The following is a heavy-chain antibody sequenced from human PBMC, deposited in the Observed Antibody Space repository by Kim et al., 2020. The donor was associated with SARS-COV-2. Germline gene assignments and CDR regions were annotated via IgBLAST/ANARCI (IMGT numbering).Heavy chain of an antibody. J-gene: IGHJ3*02. V-gene: IGHV1-46*01. CDR1: GYTFTSYY. Sequence: ASVKVSCKASGYTFTSYYMHWVRQAPGQGLEWMGIINPSGGSTSYAQKFQGRVTMTRDTSTSTVYMELSSLRSEDTAVYYCARGGYYYDSSGYYEGPDAFDIWGQGTMVTVSS. CDR2: INPSGGST. D-gene: IGHD3-22*01. CDR3: ARGGYYYDSSGYYEGPDAFDI.